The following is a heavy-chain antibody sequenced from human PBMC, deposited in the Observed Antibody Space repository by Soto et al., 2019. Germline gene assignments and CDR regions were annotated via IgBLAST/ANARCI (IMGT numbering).Heavy chain of an antibody. D-gene: IGHD2-2*02. CDR1: GGSISSYY. V-gene: IGHV4-59*01. Sequence: SETLSLTCTVSGGSISSYYWSWIRQPPGKGLEWIGYIYYSGSTNYNPSLKSRVTISVDTSKNQFSLKLSSVTAADTAVYYCARLFDSGPAAISYYYYMDVWGKGTTVTVSS. CDR3: ARLFDSGPAAISYYYYMDV. J-gene: IGHJ6*03. CDR2: IYYSGST.